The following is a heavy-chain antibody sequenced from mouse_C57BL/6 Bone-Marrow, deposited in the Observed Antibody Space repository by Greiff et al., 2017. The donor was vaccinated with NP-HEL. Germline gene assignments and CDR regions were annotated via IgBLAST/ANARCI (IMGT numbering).Heavy chain of an antibody. D-gene: IGHD2-5*01. CDR3: ARWDYYSNAMDY. CDR1: GYTFTSYW. CDR2: IHPNSGST. J-gene: IGHJ4*01. V-gene: IGHV1-64*01. Sequence: QVQLQQPGAELVKPGASVKLSCKASGYTFTSYWMHWVKQRPGQGLEWIGMIHPNSGSTNYNEKFKSKATLTVDKSSSTDYMQLISLTSEDSAVYYCARWDYYSNAMDYWGQGTSVTVSS.